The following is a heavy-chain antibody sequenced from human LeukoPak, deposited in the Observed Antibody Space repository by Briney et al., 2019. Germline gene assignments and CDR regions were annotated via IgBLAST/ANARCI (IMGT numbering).Heavy chain of an antibody. CDR3: AKCGGGGSCYATHFDY. CDR2: IKEDGSEK. CDR1: GFTFSSFW. J-gene: IGHJ4*02. V-gene: IGHV3-7*01. D-gene: IGHD2-15*01. Sequence: GGSLRLSCVASGFTFSSFWMSWVRQAPGKGLEWVANIKEDGSEKLYVDSVKGRFTISRENAKNSVYLQMNSLRVDDTAVYYCAKCGGGGSCYATHFDYWGQGTLVTVSS.